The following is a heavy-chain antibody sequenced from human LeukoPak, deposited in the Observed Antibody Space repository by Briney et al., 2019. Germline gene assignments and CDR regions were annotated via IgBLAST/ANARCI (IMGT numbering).Heavy chain of an antibody. J-gene: IGHJ4*02. CDR1: GGSFSGYY. V-gene: IGHV4-34*01. Sequence: SETLSLTCAVYGGSFSGYYWSWIRQPPGKGLEWIGEINHSGSTNYNPSLKSRVTILVDTSKNQFSLKLSSVTAADTAVYYCAGRGFWSGYYPENYWGQGTLVTVSS. D-gene: IGHD3-3*01. CDR3: AGRGFWSGYYPENY. CDR2: INHSGST.